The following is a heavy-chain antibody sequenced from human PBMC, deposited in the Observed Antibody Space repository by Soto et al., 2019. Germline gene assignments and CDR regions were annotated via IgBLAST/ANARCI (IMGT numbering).Heavy chain of an antibody. CDR3: ARDNLSKLWFGELKFDY. CDR1: GFTFSSYE. Sequence: GWSLRLSCAASGFTFSSYEMNWVRQAPGKGLEWVSYISSSGSTIYYADSVKGRFTISRDNAKNSLYLQMNSLRAEDTAVYYCARDNLSKLWFGELKFDYWGQGTLVTVSA. CDR2: ISSSGSTI. V-gene: IGHV3-48*03. J-gene: IGHJ4*02. D-gene: IGHD3-10*01.